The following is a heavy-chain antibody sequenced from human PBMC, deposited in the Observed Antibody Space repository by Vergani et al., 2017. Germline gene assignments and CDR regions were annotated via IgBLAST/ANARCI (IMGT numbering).Heavy chain of an antibody. J-gene: IGHJ4*02. CDR3: TRRGYSYGSDY. CDR2: IYSGGST. V-gene: IGHV3-66*02. Sequence: EVQLVESGGGLVQPGGSLRLSCAASGFTVSSNYMSWVRQAPGKGLEWVSVIYSGGSTYYADSVKCRFTISRDNSKNTLYLQMNSLKAEYTAVYYCTRRGYSYGSDYWGQGTLVTVSS. CDR1: GFTVSSNY. D-gene: IGHD5-18*01.